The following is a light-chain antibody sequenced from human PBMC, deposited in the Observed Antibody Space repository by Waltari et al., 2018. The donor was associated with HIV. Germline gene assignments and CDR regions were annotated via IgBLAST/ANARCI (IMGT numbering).Light chain of an antibody. CDR3: QQYTNWPLT. CDR1: QSLSSN. V-gene: IGKV3-15*01. J-gene: IGKJ4*01. Sequence: EIVMTRSPATLSVSPGERATLSCRASQSLSSNLAWYQQKPGQAPRLLIYGESTRATGIPARFSGSGSGTEFTLTISSLQSEDFAVYYCQQYTNWPLTFGGGTKVEIK. CDR2: GES.